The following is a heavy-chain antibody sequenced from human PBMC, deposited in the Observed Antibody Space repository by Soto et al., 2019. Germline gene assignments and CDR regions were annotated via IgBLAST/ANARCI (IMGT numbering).Heavy chain of an antibody. J-gene: IGHJ4*02. CDR1: GFSLRTSGVG. D-gene: IGHD3-9*01. Sequence: SGPTLVNPTQTLTLACTFCGFSLRTSGVGVGWIRQPPGKALEWLALIYWHGDKRYSPSLQNRLTITKDTSKNQVVLTMTNMDPVDTATYYCAHSARYYDILTGQYFPRNFDYWGQGTLLTVSS. CDR3: AHSARYYDILTGQYFPRNFDY. CDR2: IYWHGDK. V-gene: IGHV2-5*01.